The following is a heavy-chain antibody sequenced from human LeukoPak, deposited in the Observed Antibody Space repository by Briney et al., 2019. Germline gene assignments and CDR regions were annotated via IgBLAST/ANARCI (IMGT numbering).Heavy chain of an antibody. V-gene: IGHV3-30*18. CDR3: VKEYHSRGFGAYFDY. CDR2: ISSDGSIK. J-gene: IGHJ4*02. D-gene: IGHD3-3*01. CDR1: KFTFSHYG. Sequence: GGSLRLSCTASKFTFSHYGMQWFRQAPGKGLEWVAVISSDGSIKVYADSVKGRFTLSRDNSINTVDLQMNSLRAEDTAVYYCVKEYHSRGFGAYFDYWGQGTLVTVSS.